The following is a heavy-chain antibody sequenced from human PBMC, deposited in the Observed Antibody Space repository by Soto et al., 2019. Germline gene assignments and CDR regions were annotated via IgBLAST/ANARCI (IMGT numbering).Heavy chain of an antibody. V-gene: IGHV4-39*07. D-gene: IGHD6-13*01. Sequence: PSETLSLTCTVSGGSISSSSYYWGWIRQPPGKGLEWIGSIYYSGSTYYNPSLKSRVTISVDTSRNQFSLNLNSVTAADTAVYHCARMTSGSWYFLDYWGQGTLVTVSS. CDR3: ARMTSGSWYFLDY. CDR2: IYYSGST. J-gene: IGHJ4*02. CDR1: GGSISSSSYY.